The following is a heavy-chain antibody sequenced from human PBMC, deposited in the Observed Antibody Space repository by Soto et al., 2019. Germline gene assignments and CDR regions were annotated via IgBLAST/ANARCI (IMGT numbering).Heavy chain of an antibody. CDR3: ARGPYYDLIWNYYYMDV. CDR1: GGSISSGDYY. D-gene: IGHD3-16*01. V-gene: IGHV4-30-4*01. J-gene: IGHJ6*03. CDR2: IQNSGST. Sequence: SETLSLTCTVSGGSISSGDYYWSWIRQPTGKGLEWIGYIQNSGSTYYNPSLKSRVTMSLDTPKNQFSLRLSSVTAADTAVYYCARGPYYDLIWNYYYMDVWGKGTTVTVSS.